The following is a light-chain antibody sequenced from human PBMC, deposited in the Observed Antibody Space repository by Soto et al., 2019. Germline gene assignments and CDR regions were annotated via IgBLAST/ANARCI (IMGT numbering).Light chain of an antibody. J-gene: IGKJ1*01. CDR3: QQYNSYWT. V-gene: IGKV1-5*01. Sequence: DMEMTQSPSTLSVSVGDRVTITCRASQTISSWLAWYKQEPGKAPKLLIYDASSLESGVPSRLSGSGSGTEFTLTISSMKPDDFATYYCQQYNSYWTFGQGTKVDI. CDR2: DAS. CDR1: QTISSW.